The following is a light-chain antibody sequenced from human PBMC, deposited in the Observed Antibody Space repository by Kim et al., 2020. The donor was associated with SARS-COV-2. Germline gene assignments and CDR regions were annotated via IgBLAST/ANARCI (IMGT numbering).Light chain of an antibody. Sequence: QTATITCTGDSNNVGDQGATWLQQHQGHPPKLLSYRNNNRPSGISERFSASRSGNTASLTIAGLQPDDEGDYYCSAWDRRLSAWVFGEGTQLTVL. J-gene: IGLJ3*02. CDR1: SNNVGDQG. CDR2: RNN. CDR3: SAWDRRLSAWV. V-gene: IGLV10-54*04.